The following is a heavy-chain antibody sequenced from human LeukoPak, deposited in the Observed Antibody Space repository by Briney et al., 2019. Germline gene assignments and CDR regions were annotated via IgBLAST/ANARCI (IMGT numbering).Heavy chain of an antibody. V-gene: IGHV1-18*01. CDR1: GYTFTSYG. Sequence: ASVKVSCKASGYTFTSYGISWVRQAPGQGLEWMGWISAYNGNTNYAQKLQGRVTMTSDTSTSTAYMELRSLRSDDTAVYYCARIEVATTNFDYWGQGTLVTVSS. CDR2: ISAYNGNT. CDR3: ARIEVATTNFDY. D-gene: IGHD5-12*01. J-gene: IGHJ4*02.